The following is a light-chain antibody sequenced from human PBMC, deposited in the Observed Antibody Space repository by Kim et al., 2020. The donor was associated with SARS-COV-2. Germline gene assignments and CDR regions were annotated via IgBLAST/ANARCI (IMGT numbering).Light chain of an antibody. V-gene: IGLV2-8*01. Sequence: QSALTQPPSASGSPGQSVTISCTGTSSDVGRYNHVSWYQQHPGKAPKLMIYEVTKRPSGVPDSFSGSKSGNTASLTVSGLQAEDEADYYCNSYAANNNWVFGGGTQLTVL. CDR2: EVT. CDR3: NSYAANNNWV. J-gene: IGLJ3*02. CDR1: SSDVGRYNH.